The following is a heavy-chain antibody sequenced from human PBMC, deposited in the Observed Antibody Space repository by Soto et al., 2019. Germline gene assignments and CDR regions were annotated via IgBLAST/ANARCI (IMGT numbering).Heavy chain of an antibody. D-gene: IGHD2-8*02. CDR3: ARSYCTGGTCSYYYYMDV. CDR1: GYMFSNYA. Sequence: GGSLRLSCAASGYMFSNYAMSWVRQAPGKGLEWVSCIDHTGNGIHYADSVKGRFTISRDNSKNTLFLQMDSLRAEDTAVYYCARSYCTGGTCSYYYYMDVCGEGTTVTVSS. J-gene: IGHJ6*03. V-gene: IGHV3-23*01. CDR2: IDHTGNGI.